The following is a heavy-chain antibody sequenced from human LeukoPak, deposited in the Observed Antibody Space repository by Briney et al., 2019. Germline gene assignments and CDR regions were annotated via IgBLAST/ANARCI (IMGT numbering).Heavy chain of an antibody. CDR2: ISGSGGST. CDR1: GFTFSSYA. D-gene: IGHD4-23*01. J-gene: IGHJ2*01. V-gene: IGHV3-23*01. Sequence: SGGSLRLSCAASGFTFSSYAMSWVRQAPGKGLEWVSAISGSGGSTYYADSVKGRFTISRDNSKNTLYLQMNSLRAEDTAVYYCARDISYGGNSVWYFDLWGRGTLVTVSS. CDR3: ARDISYGGNSVWYFDL.